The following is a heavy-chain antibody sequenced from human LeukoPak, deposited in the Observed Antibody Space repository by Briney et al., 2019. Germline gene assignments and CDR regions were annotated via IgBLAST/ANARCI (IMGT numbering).Heavy chain of an antibody. CDR3: ATQRGSYLWGTDFDY. CDR1: GYTFSGYY. V-gene: IGHV1-2*02. Sequence: ASVKVSCKASGYTFSGYYMHWVRQAPGQGLEWMGWINPNSGDTKYAQKFQGRVTMTRDTSISTAYMELSRLRSDDTAVYYCATQRGSYLWGTDFDYWGQGTLVTVSS. CDR2: INPNSGDT. J-gene: IGHJ4*02. D-gene: IGHD3-16*01.